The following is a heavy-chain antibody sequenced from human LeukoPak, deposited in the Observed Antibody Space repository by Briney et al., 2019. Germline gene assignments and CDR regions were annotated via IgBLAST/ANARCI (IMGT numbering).Heavy chain of an antibody. V-gene: IGHV4-59*12. CDR3: ARDYGGYTYNWFDP. J-gene: IGHJ5*02. CDR2: ISYSGST. D-gene: IGHD4-17*01. Sequence: PSETLSLTCTVSGGSISSYYWSWIRQPPGKGLEWIGYISYSGSTDYNPSLKSRVSMSVDTSIKQFSLKLSSVTAADTAVYYCARDYGGYTYNWFDPWGQGALVTVSS. CDR1: GGSISSYY.